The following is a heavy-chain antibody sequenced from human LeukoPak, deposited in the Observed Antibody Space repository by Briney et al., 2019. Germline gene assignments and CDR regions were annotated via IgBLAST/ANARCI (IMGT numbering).Heavy chain of an antibody. Sequence: SETLSLTCTVSGGSISSSSYYWGWIRQPPWTGLEWIGSIYYSGSTYYNPSLKSRVTISVDTSKNQFSLKLSSVTAADTAVYYCARHDYGEINYFDYWGQGTLVTVSS. D-gene: IGHD4-17*01. CDR3: ARHDYGEINYFDY. V-gene: IGHV4-39*01. CDR1: GGSISSSSYY. J-gene: IGHJ4*02. CDR2: IYYSGST.